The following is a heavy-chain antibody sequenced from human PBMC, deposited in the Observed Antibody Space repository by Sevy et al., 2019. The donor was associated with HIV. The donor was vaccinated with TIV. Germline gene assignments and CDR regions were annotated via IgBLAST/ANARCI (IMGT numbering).Heavy chain of an antibody. CDR1: GFTFSSDG. CDR3: ARDRGAVRSHNYYFDY. Sequence: GGSLRLSCAASGFTFSSDGMHWVHQAPGKGLEWVAVIWYDGSNKYYADSVKGRFTISRDNSKNTLYLQMNSLRAEDTAVYYCARDRGAVRSHNYYFDYWGQGTLVTVSS. V-gene: IGHV3-33*01. CDR2: IWYDGSNK. D-gene: IGHD3-10*01. J-gene: IGHJ4*02.